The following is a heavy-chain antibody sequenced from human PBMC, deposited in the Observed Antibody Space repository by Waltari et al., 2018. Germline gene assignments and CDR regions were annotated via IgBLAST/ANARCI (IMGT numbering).Heavy chain of an antibody. Sequence: QVQLVQSGAEVKKPGSSVKVSCKASGGSFRRYAISWVRQAPGQGLEWMGRIIPIFGTANYAQKFQGRVTITADESTSTAYMELSSLRSEDTAVYYCARADKYYYGSGSPLGYWGQGTLVTVSS. V-gene: IGHV1-69*15. CDR1: GGSFRRYA. J-gene: IGHJ4*02. CDR3: ARADKYYYGSGSPLGY. D-gene: IGHD3-10*01. CDR2: IIPIFGTA.